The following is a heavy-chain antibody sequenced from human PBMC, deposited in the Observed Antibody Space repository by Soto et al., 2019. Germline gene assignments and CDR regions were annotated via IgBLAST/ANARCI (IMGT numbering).Heavy chain of an antibody. Sequence: SETLSLTCTFSGFSISSGGYYLSWIRQHPGKGLEWIGYIYYSGSTYYNPSLKSRVTISVDTSKNQFSLKLSSVTAADTAVYYCVGGYSYGWIDYWGQGTLVTVSS. J-gene: IGHJ4*02. D-gene: IGHD5-18*01. CDR3: VGGYSYGWIDY. CDR1: GFSISSGGYY. CDR2: IYYSGST. V-gene: IGHV4-31*03.